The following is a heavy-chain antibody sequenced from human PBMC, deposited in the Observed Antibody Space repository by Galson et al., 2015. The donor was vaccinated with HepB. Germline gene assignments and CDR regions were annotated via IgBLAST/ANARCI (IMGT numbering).Heavy chain of an antibody. Sequence: SETLSLTCTVSGGSISSYYWSWIRQPPGKGLEWIGYIYYSGSTNYNPSLKSRVTISVDTSKNQFSLKLSSVTAADTAVYYCASLGNSRDAFDIWGQGTMVTVSS. CDR2: IYYSGST. CDR3: ASLGNSRDAFDI. CDR1: GGSISSYY. V-gene: IGHV4-59*01. D-gene: IGHD4-23*01. J-gene: IGHJ3*02.